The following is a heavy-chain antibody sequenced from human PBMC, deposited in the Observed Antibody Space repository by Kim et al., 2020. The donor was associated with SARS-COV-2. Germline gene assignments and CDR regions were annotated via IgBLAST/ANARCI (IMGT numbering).Heavy chain of an antibody. D-gene: IGHD3-10*01. Sequence: DGSNKIYTASVEGRITISRDNSKNSLYLRMDSRRAEDTAVYYCAGSYDDWGQGTLVTVSS. J-gene: IGHJ4*02. CDR3: AGSYDD. CDR2: DGSNK. V-gene: IGHV3-33*04.